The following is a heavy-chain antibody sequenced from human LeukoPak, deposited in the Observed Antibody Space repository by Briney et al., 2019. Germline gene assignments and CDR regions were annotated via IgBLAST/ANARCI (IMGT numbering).Heavy chain of an antibody. V-gene: IGHV7-4-1*02. Sequence: ASAKVSCKASGYTFTSYAMNWVRQAPGQGLEYMGWINTNTGNPTYAQAFTGRIVFSLDTSVSTAYLQIRSLKAEDTAVYFCARRSMVQHLDVWGKGTTVIVSS. D-gene: IGHD3-10*01. J-gene: IGHJ6*04. CDR3: ARRSMVQHLDV. CDR1: GYTFTSYA. CDR2: INTNTGNP.